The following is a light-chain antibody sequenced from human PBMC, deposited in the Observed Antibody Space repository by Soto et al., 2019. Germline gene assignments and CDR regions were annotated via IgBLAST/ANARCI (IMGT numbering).Light chain of an antibody. CDR3: QQYGTSPYT. CDR1: QSVSNNW. CDR2: AAS. V-gene: IGKV3-20*01. J-gene: IGKJ2*01. Sequence: EIVLTQSPDTLSLSPGERATLSCRASQSVSNNWLAWYPQKPGQAPRLLIYAASSRPGGIPDTFSGSGSGTAFTLTIDRLEPEDFTVYYCQQYGTSPYTFAQGTKLEI.